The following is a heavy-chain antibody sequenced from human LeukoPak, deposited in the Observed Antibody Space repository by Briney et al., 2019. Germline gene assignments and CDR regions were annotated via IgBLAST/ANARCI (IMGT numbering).Heavy chain of an antibody. D-gene: IGHD1-26*01. CDR1: GYSISSGYY. V-gene: IGHV4-38-2*02. Sequence: PSETLSLTCTVSGYSISSGYYWGWIRQPPGKGLEWIGSIYHSGSTYYNPSLKSRVTISVDTSKNQFSLKLSSVTAADTAVYYCASHSGSYLGSNFDYWGQGTLVTVSS. CDR3: ASHSGSYLGSNFDY. CDR2: IYHSGST. J-gene: IGHJ4*02.